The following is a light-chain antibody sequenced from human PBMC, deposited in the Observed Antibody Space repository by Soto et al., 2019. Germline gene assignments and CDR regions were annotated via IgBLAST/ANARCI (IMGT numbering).Light chain of an antibody. CDR2: WAS. CDR3: QQYYGTVYS. CDR1: QSVFARSTNKNY. Sequence: DFVMTQYPESLAVSLGERATINCRSSQSVFARSTNKNYLAWYQKKPGQPPKLLISWASTRESGVPNRFSGSGSGTDFTLTISSLQAEDVAVYYCQQYYGTVYSFGQGTKLEIK. V-gene: IGKV4-1*01. J-gene: IGKJ2*01.